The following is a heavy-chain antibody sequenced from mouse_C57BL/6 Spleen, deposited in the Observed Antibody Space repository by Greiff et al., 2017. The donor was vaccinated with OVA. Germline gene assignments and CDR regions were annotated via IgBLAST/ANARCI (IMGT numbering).Heavy chain of an antibody. CDR3: ASKGDPEYYFDY. V-gene: IGHV1-50*01. CDR1: GYTFTSYW. D-gene: IGHD3-3*01. CDR2: IDLSDSFT. Sequence: VQLQQPGAELVKPGASVKLSCKASGYTFTSYWMQWVKQRPGQGLEWIGEIDLSDSFTTYTQKFQGQATLPVDTSSSTAFMQLSSLTAEDSAVYYSASKGDPEYYFDYWGKGTTLTVSS. J-gene: IGHJ2*01.